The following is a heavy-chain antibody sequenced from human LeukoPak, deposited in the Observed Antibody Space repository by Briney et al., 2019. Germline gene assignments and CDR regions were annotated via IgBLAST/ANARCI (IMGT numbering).Heavy chain of an antibody. CDR3: ARNPAVAPGWYFDL. J-gene: IGHJ2*01. CDR1: GFTFRTYA. V-gene: IGHV3-23*01. Sequence: PGGSLRLSCSASGFTFRTYAMAWVRQAPGKGLEWVSSVNDFGGDAYYADSVRGRFTISRDNSKNTLYLQMNSLRAEDTAVYYCARNPAVAPGWYFDLWGRGTLVTVSS. CDR2: VNDFGGDA. D-gene: IGHD2-15*01.